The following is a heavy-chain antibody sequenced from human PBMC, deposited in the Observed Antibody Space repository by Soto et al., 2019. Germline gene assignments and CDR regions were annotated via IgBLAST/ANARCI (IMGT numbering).Heavy chain of an antibody. V-gene: IGHV3-23*01. J-gene: IGHJ4*02. Sequence: PGGSLRLSCAASGFTFSAYGMHWVRQTPGKGLEWVSAISGSGGSTYYADSVKGRFTISRDNSKNTLYLQMNSLRAEDTAVYYCANDSSRAAFDYWGQGTLVTAPQ. D-gene: IGHD6-13*01. CDR1: GFTFSAYG. CDR2: ISGSGGST. CDR3: ANDSSRAAFDY.